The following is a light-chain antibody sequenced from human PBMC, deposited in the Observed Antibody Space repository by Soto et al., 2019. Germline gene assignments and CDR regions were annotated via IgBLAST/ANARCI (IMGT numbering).Light chain of an antibody. Sequence: DIQMTQSPSSLSASVGDRVTITCRASQGITSYLAWYQQKPGKVPKLLIYAASTLQTGVPSQFSGGGSGADFTIPISSLQPEDVATYYCQNYNSAPLTVGGGTKVEIK. J-gene: IGKJ4*02. CDR2: AAS. CDR3: QNYNSAPLT. CDR1: QGITSY. V-gene: IGKV1-27*01.